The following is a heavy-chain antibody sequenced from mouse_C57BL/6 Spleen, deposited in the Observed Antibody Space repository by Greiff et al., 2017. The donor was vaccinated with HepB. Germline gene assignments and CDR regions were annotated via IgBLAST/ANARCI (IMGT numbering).Heavy chain of an antibody. J-gene: IGHJ4*01. D-gene: IGHD1-1*01. Sequence: EVHLVESGEGLVKPGGSLKLSCAASGFTFSSYAMSWVRQTPEKRLEWVAYISSGGDYIYYADTVKGRFTISRDNARNTLYLQMSSLKSEDTAMYYCTRETTVPYYAMDYWGQGTSVTVSS. CDR2: ISSGGDYI. V-gene: IGHV5-9-1*02. CDR1: GFTFSSYA. CDR3: TRETTVPYYAMDY.